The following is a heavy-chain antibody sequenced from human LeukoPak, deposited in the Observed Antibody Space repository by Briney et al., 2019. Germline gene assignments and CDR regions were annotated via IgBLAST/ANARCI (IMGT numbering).Heavy chain of an antibody. J-gene: IGHJ3*02. V-gene: IGHV4-34*01. CDR3: ARGRLHDAFDI. CDR1: GGSISSYY. CDR2: INHSGST. Sequence: SETLSLTCTVSGGSISSYYWSWIRQPPGKGLEWIGEINHSGSTNYNPSLKSRVTISVDTSKNQFSLKLSSVTAADTAVYYCARGRLHDAFDIWGQGTMVTVSS.